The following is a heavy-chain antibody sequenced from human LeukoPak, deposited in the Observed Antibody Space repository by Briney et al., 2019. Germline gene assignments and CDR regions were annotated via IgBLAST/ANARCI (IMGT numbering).Heavy chain of an antibody. CDR1: GVTFSNYF. CDR3: AKEAGRPWFSIAARAGSGWFDP. J-gene: IGHJ5*02. V-gene: IGHV3-23*01. D-gene: IGHD6-6*01. Sequence: TGGPLRLSCAASGVTFSNYFMTWVRQAPGKGLEWVSAISGSGGSTYYADSVKGRLTISRDNSKNTLYLQMNSLRAEDTAVYYCAKEAGRPWFSIAARAGSGWFDPWGQGTLVTVSS. CDR2: ISGSGGST.